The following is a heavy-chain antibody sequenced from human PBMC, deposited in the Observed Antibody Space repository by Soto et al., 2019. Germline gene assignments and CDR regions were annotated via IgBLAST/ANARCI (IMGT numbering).Heavy chain of an antibody. V-gene: IGHV3-30-3*01. CDR3: LGCDERYYYGMDV. Sequence: QVQLVESGGGVVQPGRSLRLSCAASGFTFSSYAMHWVRQAPGKGLEWVAVISYDGSNKYYADSVKGRFTISRDNSKNTLYLQMNSLRAEDTAVYYCLGCDERYYYGMDVWGQGPTVTVSS. CDR1: GFTFSSYA. J-gene: IGHJ6*02. CDR2: ISYDGSNK. D-gene: IGHD7-27*01.